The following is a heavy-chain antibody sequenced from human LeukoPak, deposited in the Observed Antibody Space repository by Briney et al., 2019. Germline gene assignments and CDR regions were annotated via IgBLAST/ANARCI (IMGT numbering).Heavy chain of an antibody. CDR2: ISYDGSNK. CDR1: GFTFCSYA. D-gene: IGHD3-16*01. V-gene: IGHV3-30-3*01. CDR3: ARVWAVRQGPSDY. J-gene: IGHJ4*02. Sequence: GGSLRLSCAASGFTFCSYAMHWVRQAPGKGLEWVAVISYDGSNKYYADSVKGRFTISRDNSKNTLYLQMNSLRAEDTAVYYCARVWAVRQGPSDYWGQGTLVTVSS.